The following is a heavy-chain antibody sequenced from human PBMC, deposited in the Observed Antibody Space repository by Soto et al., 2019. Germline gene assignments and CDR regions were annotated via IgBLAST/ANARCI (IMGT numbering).Heavy chain of an antibody. D-gene: IGHD6-19*01. Sequence: ASVKVSCKASGYTFTSYDINWVRQATGQGLKWMGWMNPNSGNTGYAQKFQGRVTITRNTSISTAYMELSSLRSEDTAVYYCARGGIAVAGQYFDYWGQGTLVPVSS. J-gene: IGHJ4*02. CDR1: GYTFTSYD. CDR3: ARGGIAVAGQYFDY. CDR2: MNPNSGNT. V-gene: IGHV1-8*01.